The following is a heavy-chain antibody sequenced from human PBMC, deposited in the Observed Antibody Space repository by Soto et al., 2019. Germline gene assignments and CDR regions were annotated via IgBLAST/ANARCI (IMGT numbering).Heavy chain of an antibody. Sequence: SETLSLTCTVSGGSISSYYWSWIRQPPGKGLEWIGYIYYSGSTNYNPSLKSRVTISVDTSKNQFSLKLSSVTAADTAVYYCARDQGYYGSGSYFHSGMDVWGQGTTVTVSS. J-gene: IGHJ6*02. CDR2: IYYSGST. D-gene: IGHD3-10*01. CDR1: GGSISSYY. CDR3: ARDQGYYGSGSYFHSGMDV. V-gene: IGHV4-59*01.